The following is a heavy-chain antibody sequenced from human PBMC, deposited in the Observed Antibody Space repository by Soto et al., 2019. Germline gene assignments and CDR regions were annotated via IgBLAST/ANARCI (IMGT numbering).Heavy chain of an antibody. Sequence: PSETLSLTCTVSGGSISSYYWSWVRQPAGEGLEWIGRIYTSGSTNYNPSLKSRVTMSVDTSKNQFSLKLSSVTAADTAVYYCARERGYYDFWSGYYANWFDPWGQGTLVTVSS. CDR3: ARERGYYDFWSGYYANWFDP. CDR2: IYTSGST. CDR1: GGSISSYY. V-gene: IGHV4-4*07. D-gene: IGHD3-3*01. J-gene: IGHJ5*02.